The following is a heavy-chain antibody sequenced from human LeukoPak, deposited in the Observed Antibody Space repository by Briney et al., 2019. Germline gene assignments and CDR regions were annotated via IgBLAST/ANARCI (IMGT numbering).Heavy chain of an antibody. CDR2: MYTDGST. Sequence: SETLSLTCIVSGGSMSSYYWSWIRQPAGKGLEWIGRMYTDGSTNYNPFLNSRVTTSVDTSKKHFSLRLNSVTAADTAVYYCATYDQKLAFDNWGQGTLVTVSS. J-gene: IGHJ4*02. CDR3: ATYDQKLAFDN. V-gene: IGHV4-4*07. D-gene: IGHD6-13*01. CDR1: GGSMSSYY.